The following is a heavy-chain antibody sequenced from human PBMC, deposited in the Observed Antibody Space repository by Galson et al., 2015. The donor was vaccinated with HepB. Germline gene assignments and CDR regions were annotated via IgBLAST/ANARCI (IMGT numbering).Heavy chain of an antibody. V-gene: IGHV3-23*01. J-gene: IGHJ4*02. D-gene: IGHD6-25*01. CDR1: GFTFSSYA. CDR2: ISRSGGSA. CDR3: AKEGSGILVPMWT. Sequence: SLRLSCAASGFTFSSYAMSWVRQAPGKGLQWVSAISRSGGSANYADSVKGRFTISRDNPKNTLYLQMNSLRAEDTAVYYCAKEGSGILVPMWTWGQGTLVTVSS.